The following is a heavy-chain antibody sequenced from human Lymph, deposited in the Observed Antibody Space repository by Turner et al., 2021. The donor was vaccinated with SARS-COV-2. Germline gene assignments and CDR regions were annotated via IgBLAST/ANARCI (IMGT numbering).Heavy chain of an antibody. J-gene: IGHJ5*02. Sequence: VQLQESGPTLVKPLETLSLTCTVSGGSMNSNYWSWIRQPPGKRLEWIGYIYYRGSTNYNPSLKSRVTISVDTSRNQFSLNLTSVTAADTAIYYCARETVNNWVDPWGQGTLVTVSS. CDR2: IYYRGST. D-gene: IGHD2-21*02. CDR3: ARETVNNWVDP. CDR1: GGSMNSNY. V-gene: IGHV4-59*01.